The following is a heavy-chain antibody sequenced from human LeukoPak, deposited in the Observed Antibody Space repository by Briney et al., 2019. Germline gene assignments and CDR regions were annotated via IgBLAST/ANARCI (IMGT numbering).Heavy chain of an antibody. J-gene: IGHJ2*01. CDR2: IYYSGST. CDR3: ARRSPPHYWYFDL. Sequence: SQTLSLTCTVSGGSIGSGGYYWSWIRQHPGKGLEWIGYIYYSGSTYYNPSLKSRVTISVDTSKNQFSLKLSSVTAADTAVYYCARRSPPHYWYFDLWGRGTLVTVSS. CDR1: GGSIGSGGYY. V-gene: IGHV4-31*03.